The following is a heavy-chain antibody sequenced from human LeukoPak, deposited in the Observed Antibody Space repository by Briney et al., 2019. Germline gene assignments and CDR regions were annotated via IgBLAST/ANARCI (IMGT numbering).Heavy chain of an antibody. CDR2: IKSKTVGGTT. V-gene: IGHV3-15*07. Sequence: GGSLRLSCVGSGFTFSDVWMNWVRQAPGKGLEWVGRIKSKTVGGTTDYAAPVKDRYTVSRDDSKATLYLQMNSLKTEDTAVYYCTTDYCTSTTCYLTFWGQGILVTVSS. J-gene: IGHJ4*02. D-gene: IGHD2-2*01. CDR1: GFTFSDVW. CDR3: TTDYCTSTTCYLTF.